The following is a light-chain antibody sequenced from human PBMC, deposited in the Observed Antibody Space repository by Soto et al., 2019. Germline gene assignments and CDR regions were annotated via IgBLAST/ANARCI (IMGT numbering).Light chain of an antibody. J-gene: IGKJ1*01. Sequence: EIMMTQSPATLSVSPGERATLSCRASQSVTSNLAWLQQKPGQAPRLLIYGASTRATGIPARFSGSGSGTEFTLTISSLQSEDFAVYYCQQYNDWPRTFGQGTKVDIK. V-gene: IGKV3-15*01. CDR2: GAS. CDR3: QQYNDWPRT. CDR1: QSVTSN.